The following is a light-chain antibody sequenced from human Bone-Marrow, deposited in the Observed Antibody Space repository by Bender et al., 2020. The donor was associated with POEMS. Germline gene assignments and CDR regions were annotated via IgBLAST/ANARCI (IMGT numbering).Light chain of an antibody. CDR1: SSDVGGFNL. V-gene: IGLV2-23*02. Sequence: QSALTQPASVSGSPGQSITISCTGTSSDVGGFNLVSWYQQHPGKAPKLMIYEVTKRPSGNSDRFSGSKSGYTASLTLSGLQAEDEAGYYCCSYAGSKKYEIVGGGTKLPVL. CDR2: EVT. CDR3: CSYAGSKKYEI. J-gene: IGLJ2*01.